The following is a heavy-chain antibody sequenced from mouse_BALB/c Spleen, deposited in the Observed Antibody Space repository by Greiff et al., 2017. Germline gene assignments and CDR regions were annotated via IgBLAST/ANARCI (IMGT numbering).Heavy chain of an antibody. CDR2: IWSDGST. CDR3: ARQFITTVDYYAMDY. CDR1: GFSLTSYG. Sequence: QVQLKESGPDLVAPSQSLSITCTVSGFSLTSYGVHWVRQPPGKGLEWLVVIWSDGSTTYNSALKSRLRISKDNSKSQVFLKMNSLQTDDTAMYYCARQFITTVDYYAMDYWGQGTSVTVSS. J-gene: IGHJ4*01. V-gene: IGHV2-6-2*01. D-gene: IGHD1-1*01.